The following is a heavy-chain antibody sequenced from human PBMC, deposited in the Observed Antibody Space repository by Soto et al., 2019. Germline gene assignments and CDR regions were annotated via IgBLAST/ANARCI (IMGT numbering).Heavy chain of an antibody. CDR2: IYHSGST. V-gene: IGHV4-4*02. Sequence: PSETLSLTCAVSGGSISSSNWWSWVRQPPGKGLEWIGEIYHSGSTNYNPSLKSRVTISVDKSKNQFSLKLSSVTAADTAVYYCARVWDGSSSPNNWFDPWGQGTLVTVSS. CDR3: ARVWDGSSSPNNWFDP. CDR1: GGSISSSNW. J-gene: IGHJ5*02. D-gene: IGHD6-6*01.